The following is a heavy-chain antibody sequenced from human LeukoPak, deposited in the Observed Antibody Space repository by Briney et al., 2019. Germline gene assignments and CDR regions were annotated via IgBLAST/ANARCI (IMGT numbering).Heavy chain of an antibody. Sequence: GGSLRLSCAASGFTFSAHWMTWVRQAPGKGLEWVANIKEDGSQKYFVDSVKGRFTISGDNTENSVYLQMNSLRAEDTAVYYCARAYASHDYVWGSLFDHWGQGTLVTVSS. CDR2: IKEDGSQK. CDR3: ARAYASHDYVWGSLFDH. V-gene: IGHV3-7*01. D-gene: IGHD3-16*01. CDR1: GFTFSAHW. J-gene: IGHJ4*02.